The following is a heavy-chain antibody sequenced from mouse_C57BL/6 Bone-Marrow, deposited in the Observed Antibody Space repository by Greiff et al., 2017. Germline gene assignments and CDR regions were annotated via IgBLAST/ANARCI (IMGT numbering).Heavy chain of an antibody. CDR2: IYPGSGNT. CDR3: ASPSYDYDGAWCAY. CDR1: GYSFTSYY. Sequence: QVQLQQSGPELVKPGASVKISCKASGYSFTSYYIHWVKQRPGQGLEWIGWIYPGSGNTKYNEKFKGKATLTTDTSSSTAYMQLSSLTSEDSAVYYFASPSYDYDGAWCAYWGQGTLVTVSA. V-gene: IGHV1-66*01. D-gene: IGHD2-4*01. J-gene: IGHJ3*01.